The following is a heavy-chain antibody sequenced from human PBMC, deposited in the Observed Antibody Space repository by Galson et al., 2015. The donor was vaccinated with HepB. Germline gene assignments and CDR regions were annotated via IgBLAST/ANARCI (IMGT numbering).Heavy chain of an antibody. Sequence: PALVKPTQTLTLTCTFSGFSLSTSGVGVGWIRQPPGKALEWLALIYWDDDKRYSPSLKSRLTITKDTSKNQVVLTMTNMDPVDTATYYCARTPYYFDYWGQGTLVTVSS. CDR2: IYWDDDK. D-gene: IGHD1-1*01. V-gene: IGHV2-5*02. CDR1: GFSLSTSGVG. J-gene: IGHJ4*02. CDR3: ARTPYYFDY.